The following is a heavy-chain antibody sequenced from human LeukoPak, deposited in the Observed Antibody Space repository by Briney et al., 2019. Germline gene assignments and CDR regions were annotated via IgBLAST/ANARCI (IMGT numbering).Heavy chain of an antibody. J-gene: IGHJ4*02. Sequence: ASVKLSCTTSGYTFTNFYLHWVRQAPGQGLEWMGIINCSGGTTNYAQRFQGRVSITRDTSTSAVYMDLSSLRSEDTAVYYCARGSSVWFDYWGQGTLVTVSS. CDR1: GYTFTNFY. CDR3: ARGSSVWFDY. D-gene: IGHD6-19*01. V-gene: IGHV1-46*01. CDR2: INCSGGTT.